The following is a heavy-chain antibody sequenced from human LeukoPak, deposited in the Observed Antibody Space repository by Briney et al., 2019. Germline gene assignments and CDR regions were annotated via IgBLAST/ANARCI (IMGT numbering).Heavy chain of an antibody. D-gene: IGHD1-26*01. Sequence: GESLKISCQGSGYSFATYWIGWMRQVPGKGLEWMGILYPDDSKTKYSPSFQGQVTISTDKSITTAYLQWNRLRASDTAIYYCARGSGTYWDDYYYAMDVWGQGTTVTVSS. CDR2: LYPDDSKT. CDR1: GYSFATYW. V-gene: IGHV5-51*01. CDR3: ARGSGTYWDDYYYAMDV. J-gene: IGHJ6*02.